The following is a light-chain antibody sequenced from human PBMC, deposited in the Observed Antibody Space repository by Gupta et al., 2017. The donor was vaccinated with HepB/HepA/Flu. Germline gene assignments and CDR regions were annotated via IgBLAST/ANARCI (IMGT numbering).Light chain of an antibody. CDR3: QQYGSSPRT. Sequence: EIVLTQSTGTLSLSPGERATLSCRASQSVSSSYLACYQQKPGQAPRLLIYGASSRATGIPDRFSGSGSGTDFTLTISRLEPEDFAVYYCQQYGSSPRTFGQGTKVEIK. CDR1: QSVSSSY. CDR2: GAS. J-gene: IGKJ1*01. V-gene: IGKV3-20*01.